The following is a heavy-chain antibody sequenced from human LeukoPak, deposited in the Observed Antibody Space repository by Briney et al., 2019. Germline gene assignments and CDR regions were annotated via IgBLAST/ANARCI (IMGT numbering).Heavy chain of an antibody. CDR3: AKDRSVSSSYILDY. J-gene: IGHJ4*02. D-gene: IGHD6-6*01. V-gene: IGHV3-23*01. CDR2: ISSSGGSS. Sequence: GGSLRLSCAASGFTFSSYAMSGGRHGPGGGVGWGLAISSSGGSSHYANSVKGRFTMSRHYSKNTLYLQMHSLRAEDNAVYYCAKDRSVSSSYILDYWGQGTPVTVSS. CDR1: GFTFSSYA.